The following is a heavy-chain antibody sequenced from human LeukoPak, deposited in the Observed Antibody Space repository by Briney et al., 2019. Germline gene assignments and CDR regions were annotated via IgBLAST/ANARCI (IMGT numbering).Heavy chain of an antibody. V-gene: IGHV1-69*05. J-gene: IGHJ4*02. Sequence: SVKVSCKASGGTFSSYAISWVRQAPGQGLEWMGGIIPIFGTANYAQKFQGRVTITTDESTSTAYMELSSLRSEDTAVYYCARDRRGLGYFDYWGQGTLVTVSS. CDR1: GGTFSSYA. CDR3: ARDRRGLGYFDY. D-gene: IGHD7-27*01. CDR2: IIPIFGTA.